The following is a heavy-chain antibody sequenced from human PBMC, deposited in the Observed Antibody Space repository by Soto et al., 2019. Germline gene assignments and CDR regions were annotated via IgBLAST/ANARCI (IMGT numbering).Heavy chain of an antibody. V-gene: IGHV4-30-4*01. CDR1: GGSISSGDYY. CDR3: ARGSYYYDSSGYYDN. CDR2: IYYSGST. D-gene: IGHD3-22*01. J-gene: IGHJ4*02. Sequence: PSETLSLTCTVSGGSISSGDYYWSWIRQPPGKGLEWIGYIYYSGSTYYNPSLKSRVTISVDTSKNQFSLKLSSVTAADTAVYYCARGSYYYDSSGYYDNGGQGTLVTVSS.